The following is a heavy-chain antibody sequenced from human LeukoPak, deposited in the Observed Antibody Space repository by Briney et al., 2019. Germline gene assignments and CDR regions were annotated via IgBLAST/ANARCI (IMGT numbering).Heavy chain of an antibody. CDR2: ISGSGGST. CDR1: GFTFSSYA. V-gene: IGHV3-23*01. D-gene: IGHD2-2*01. J-gene: IGHJ4*02. CDR3: AKDRRSCSSTSCPYYFDY. Sequence: PGGSLRLSCAASGFTFSSYAMSWVRQAPGKGLEWVSAISGSGGSTYYADSVKGRFTISRDNSKNTLYLQMNSLRAEDTAVYYCAKDRRSCSSTSCPYYFDYWGQGTLVTVSS.